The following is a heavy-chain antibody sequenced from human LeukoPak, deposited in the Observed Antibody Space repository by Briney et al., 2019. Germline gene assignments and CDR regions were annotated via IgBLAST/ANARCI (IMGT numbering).Heavy chain of an antibody. Sequence: AGGSLRLSCAASGFSCGSYDMNWGRQAPGKGLEWVSYISSSGSTIYYADSVKGRFTISRDNAKNSLYLQMNSLRAEDTAIYYCATDDQEAGNYFDYWGQGTLVTVSS. V-gene: IGHV3-48*03. D-gene: IGHD6-19*01. CDR3: ATDDQEAGNYFDY. CDR2: ISSSGSTI. CDR1: GFSCGSYD. J-gene: IGHJ4*02.